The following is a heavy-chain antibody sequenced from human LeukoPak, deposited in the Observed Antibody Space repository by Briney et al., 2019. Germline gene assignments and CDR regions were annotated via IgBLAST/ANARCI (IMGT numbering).Heavy chain of an antibody. CDR3: ARGGAIPYYYDSSDALDV. V-gene: IGHV1-18*01. CDR2: ISAYNGNT. CDR1: GYTFTSYG. Sequence: ASVKVSCKASGYTFTSYGISWVRQAPGQGLEWMGWISAYNGNTNYAQKLQGRVTMTTDTSTSTAYMELRSLRSDDTAVYYCARGGAIPYYYDSSDALDVWGQGTMVTVSS. J-gene: IGHJ3*01. D-gene: IGHD3-22*01.